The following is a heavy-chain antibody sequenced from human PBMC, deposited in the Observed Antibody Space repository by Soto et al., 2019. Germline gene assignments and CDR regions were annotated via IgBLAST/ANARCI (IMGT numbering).Heavy chain of an antibody. V-gene: IGHV3-23*01. CDR3: AXXXGGGXASXGXXAXDF. CDR1: EFTFSNYA. J-gene: IGHJ3*01. Sequence: EVXXXXSGGGLVQXXGSLRLSCVGSEFTFSNYAMNWGRQAPGEGPEWVSLISSSGGTTYNADSVXXRXXXSXXNXXXXXXXXXXXXXXXXXXXXXXAXXXGGGXASXGXXAXDFWGPGTMV. D-gene: IGHD3-16*01. CDR2: ISSSGGTT.